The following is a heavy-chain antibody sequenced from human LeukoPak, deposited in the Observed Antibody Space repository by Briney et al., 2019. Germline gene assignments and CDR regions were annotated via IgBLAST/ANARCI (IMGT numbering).Heavy chain of an antibody. CDR2: ISSDGSNE. CDR3: ARESFGLDY. Sequence: GGSLRLSCAASGFTFSNYDMHWVRQAPGKGLEWVAFISSDGSNEYYGDSVKGRFTIYRDNLILYLQMNRLRTEDTAAYFCARESFGLDYWGQGTLVTVSS. D-gene: IGHD3-16*01. V-gene: IGHV3-30-3*01. CDR1: GFTFSNYD. J-gene: IGHJ4*02.